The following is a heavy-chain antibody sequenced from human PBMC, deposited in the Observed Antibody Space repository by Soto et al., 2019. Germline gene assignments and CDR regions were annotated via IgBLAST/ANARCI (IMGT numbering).Heavy chain of an antibody. CDR2: INHSGST. CDR1: GGSFSGYY. D-gene: IGHD2-8*02. V-gene: IGHV4-34*01. CDR3: ARDKSTGLFDY. Sequence: QVQLQQWGAGLLKPSETLSLTCAVYGGSFSGYYWTWIRQPPGTGLEWIGEINHSGSTNYNPSLKSRVTTSVDTTKNHFSLKLTSGTAADTAVYYCARDKSTGLFDYWGQGTLVTVSS. J-gene: IGHJ4*02.